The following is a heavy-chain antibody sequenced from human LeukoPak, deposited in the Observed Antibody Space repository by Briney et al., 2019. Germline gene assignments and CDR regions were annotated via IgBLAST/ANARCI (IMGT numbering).Heavy chain of an antibody. V-gene: IGHV4-34*01. J-gene: IGHJ4*02. CDR1: GGSFSGYY. CDR2: INHSGST. Sequence: SETLSLTCAVYGGSFSGYYWSWIRQPPGKGLEWIGEINHSGSTNYNPSLKSRVTISVDTSKNQFSLKLSSVTAADTAVYYYARVRPFRYSGRRVYFDYWGQGTLVTVSS. D-gene: IGHD3-10*01. CDR3: ARVRPFRYSGRRVYFDY.